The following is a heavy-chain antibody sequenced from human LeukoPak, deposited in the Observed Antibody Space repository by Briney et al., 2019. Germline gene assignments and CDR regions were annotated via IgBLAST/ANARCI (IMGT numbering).Heavy chain of an antibody. D-gene: IGHD6-13*01. CDR2: IYTSGST. V-gene: IGHV4-61*02. J-gene: IGHJ5*02. CDR1: GGSISSGSYY. Sequence: PSQTLSLTCTVSGGSISSGSYYWSWIRQPAGKGLEWIGRIYTSGSTNYNPSLKSRVTISVDTSKNQFSLKLSSVTAADTAVYYCARDRGLRELVSNWFDPWGQGTLVTVSS. CDR3: ARDRGLRELVSNWFDP.